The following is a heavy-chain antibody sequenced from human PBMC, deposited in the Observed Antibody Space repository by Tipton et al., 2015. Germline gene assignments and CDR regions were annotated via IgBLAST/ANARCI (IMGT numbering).Heavy chain of an antibody. CDR1: GFTFSRYA. CDR2: ISGSGGNT. CDR3: TKDLATDD. Sequence: SLRLSCVASGFTFSRYAMTWVRQAPGKGLQWVSDISGSGGNTYHSDFVKGRFTISRDNSKNTLYLQMNSLKGEDTAVYYCTKDLATDDWGQGTLVTVSS. V-gene: IGHV3-23*01. J-gene: IGHJ4*02.